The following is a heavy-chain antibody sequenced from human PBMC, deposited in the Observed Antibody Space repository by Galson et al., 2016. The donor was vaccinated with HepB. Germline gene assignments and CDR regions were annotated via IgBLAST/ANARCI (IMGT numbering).Heavy chain of an antibody. CDR2: TYYRSKWYN. CDR1: GDSVSSHSAT. V-gene: IGHV6-1*01. D-gene: IGHD2-15*01. Sequence: CAISGDSVSSHSATWNWIRQSPSRGLEWLGRTYYRSKWYNDYAVSVKSRITINPDTSKNQFSLQLNSVTPEDTAVYYCTRGACNYGGCHSTIDSWGQGTLVTVSS. J-gene: IGHJ4*02. CDR3: TRGACNYGGCHSTIDS.